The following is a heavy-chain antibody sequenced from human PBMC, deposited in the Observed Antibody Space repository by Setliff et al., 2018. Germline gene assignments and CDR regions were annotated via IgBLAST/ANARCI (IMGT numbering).Heavy chain of an antibody. D-gene: IGHD5-18*01. CDR1: GFVVSNNE. J-gene: IGHJ6*02. CDR2: TYSNGGTT. CDR3: ISLWLGYYGLDV. Sequence: GGSLRLSCAASGFVVSNNEMSWVRQAPGKGLEWVSVTYSNGGTTDYAAPVKGRFTISRDDSKNTLYLQMNSLKTEDTAVYYCISLWLGYYGLDVWGQGTTVTVSS. V-gene: IGHV3-15*01.